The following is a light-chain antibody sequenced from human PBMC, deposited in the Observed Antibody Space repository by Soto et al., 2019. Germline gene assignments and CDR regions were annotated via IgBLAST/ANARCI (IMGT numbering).Light chain of an antibody. CDR2: EVS. J-gene: IGLJ3*02. CDR1: SSDVGGYNY. V-gene: IGLV2-14*01. CDR3: SSYTSSSTPWV. Sequence: QSVLTQPASVSGSPGQSITISCTGTSSDVGGYNYVSWYQQHPGKAPKLMIYEVSNRPSGVSNRFSGSKSGNTASLPLSWLQAEEEADYYCSSYTSSSTPWVFGGGTKVTVL.